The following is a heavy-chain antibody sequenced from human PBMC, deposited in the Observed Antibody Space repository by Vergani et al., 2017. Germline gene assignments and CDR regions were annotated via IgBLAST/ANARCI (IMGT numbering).Heavy chain of an antibody. D-gene: IGHD1-26*01. V-gene: IGHV1-69*01. J-gene: IGHJ6*02. CDR2: IIPIFGTA. CDR1: GYTFTSYY. Sequence: QVQLVQSGAEVKKPGASVKVSCKASGYTFTSYYMHWVRQAPGQGLEWMGGIIPIFGTANYAQKFQGRVTITADEATSTAYMELSSLRSEHTAVYYCARSNSGSYYGGDYCYYGMDVWGQATTVTVSS. CDR3: ARSNSGSYYGGDYCYYGMDV.